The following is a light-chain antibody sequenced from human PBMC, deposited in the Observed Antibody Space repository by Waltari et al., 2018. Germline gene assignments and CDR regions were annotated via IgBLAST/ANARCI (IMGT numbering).Light chain of an antibody. CDR1: QSGLYSSNNKRY. CDR2: WAS. V-gene: IGKV4-1*01. CDR3: QQYYSSPPT. J-gene: IGKJ4*01. Sequence: DLVMTQSPDSLAVSLGERATINCKSSQSGLYSSNNKRYLAWYQQKPGQPPKLLIYWASTLESGVPARFSGSGSGTYFTLTISSLQAEDVAVYYCQQYYSSPPTFGGGTKLEIK.